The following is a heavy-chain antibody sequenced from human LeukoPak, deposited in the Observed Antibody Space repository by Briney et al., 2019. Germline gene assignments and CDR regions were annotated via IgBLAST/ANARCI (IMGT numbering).Heavy chain of an antibody. CDR3: AREGLRRSNWFDH. J-gene: IGHJ5*02. V-gene: IGHV1-8*01. Sequence: GASVKVSCKASGYTFTSYDINWVRQATGQGLEWMGWMNPNSGNTAYAQKFQGRVTMTRNTSISTAYMELRSLRSDDTAVYYCAREGLRRSNWFDHWGQGTLVTVSS. CDR2: MNPNSGNT. D-gene: IGHD3/OR15-3a*01. CDR1: GYTFTSYD.